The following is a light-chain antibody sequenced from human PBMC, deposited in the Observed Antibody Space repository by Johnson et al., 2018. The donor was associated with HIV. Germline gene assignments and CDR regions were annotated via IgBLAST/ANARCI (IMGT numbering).Light chain of an antibody. CDR2: QND. CDR3: GTWDSSLSAEV. V-gene: IGLV1-51*02. CDR1: NSNIGSYY. J-gene: IGLJ1*01. Sequence: QSVLTQPPSVSAAPGQKVTISCSGSNSNIGSYYVSWYQQVPGTAPKLLIFQNDKRPSGIPDRFSGSKSGTSATLGITGLQTGDEADYYCGTWDSSLSAEVFGTGTKVTVL.